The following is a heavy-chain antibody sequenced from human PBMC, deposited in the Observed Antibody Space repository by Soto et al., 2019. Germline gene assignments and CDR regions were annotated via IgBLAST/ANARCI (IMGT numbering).Heavy chain of an antibody. CDR3: ARFKGRWLQFYYYDGMDV. Sequence: QVQLVQSGAEVKKPGASVKVSCKASGYTFTSYDINWVRQATGQGLEWMGWMNPNSGNTGYAQKFQGRVTMTRNNSISTAYMELSSLRSEATAVYYCARFKGRWLQFYYYDGMDVWCQGTTVTVSS. CDR2: MNPNSGNT. V-gene: IGHV1-8*01. D-gene: IGHD5-12*01. J-gene: IGHJ6*02. CDR1: GYTFTSYD.